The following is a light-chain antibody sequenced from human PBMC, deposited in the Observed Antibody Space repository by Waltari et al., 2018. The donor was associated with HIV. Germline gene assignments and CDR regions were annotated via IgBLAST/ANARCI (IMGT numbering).Light chain of an antibody. CDR1: QTVDNNY. CDR3: QQYGTSPRT. CDR2: GAS. Sequence: EIVLTQSPGTLSLSPGERATLSCRASQTVDNNYLAWYQHRPGQAPRLLIFGASSRATGIPDSFSASGSGTDFTLTISSLDPSDYALFYCQQYGTSPRTFGQGTRVEIK. V-gene: IGKV3-20*01. J-gene: IGKJ2*01.